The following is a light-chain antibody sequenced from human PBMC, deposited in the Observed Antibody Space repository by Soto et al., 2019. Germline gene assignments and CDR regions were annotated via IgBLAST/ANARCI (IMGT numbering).Light chain of an antibody. CDR1: YTDVGGYNR. J-gene: IGLJ3*02. V-gene: IGLV2-14*01. CDR3: VSYIESSLTHWV. CDR2: EVD. Sequence: QSALTQPASVSGSPGQSITISCTGTYTDVGGYNRVSWYQHHAGKGPKMLIFEVDNRPSGISDRFSGSKSGDTSSLTISDLQAEDEVDYYCVSYIESSLTHWVFGGGTQLTVL.